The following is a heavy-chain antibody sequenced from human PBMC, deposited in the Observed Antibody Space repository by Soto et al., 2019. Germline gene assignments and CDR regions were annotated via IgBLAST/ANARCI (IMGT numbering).Heavy chain of an antibody. CDR1: GYTFPSYD. CDR3: ARGAELRYFDWLLTNNWFDP. J-gene: IGHJ5*02. CDR2: MNPNSGNT. Sequence: DSVKVSCRASGYTFPSYDINWVRQATGQGLEWMGWMNPNSGNTGYAQKFQGRVTMTRNTSISTAYMELSSLRSEDTAVYYCARGAELRYFDWLLTNNWFDPWGQGTLVTVSS. D-gene: IGHD3-9*01. V-gene: IGHV1-8*01.